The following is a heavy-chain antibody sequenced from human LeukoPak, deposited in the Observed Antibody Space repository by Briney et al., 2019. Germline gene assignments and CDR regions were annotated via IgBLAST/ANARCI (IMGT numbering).Heavy chain of an antibody. Sequence: SGGSLRLSCAASGFTFSSYAMSWVRQAPGKGLEWVSAISGSGGSTYYADSVKGRFTISRDNSKNTLYLQMNSLRAGDTAVYYCAHPCGSYYGDAFDIWGQGTMVTVSS. J-gene: IGHJ3*02. V-gene: IGHV3-23*01. CDR2: ISGSGGST. CDR3: AHPCGSYYGDAFDI. CDR1: GFTFSSYA. D-gene: IGHD1-26*01.